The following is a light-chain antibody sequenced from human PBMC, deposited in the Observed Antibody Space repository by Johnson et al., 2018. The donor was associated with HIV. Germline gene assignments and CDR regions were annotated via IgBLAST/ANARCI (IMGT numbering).Light chain of an antibody. Sequence: QSVLTQPPSVSAAPGQKVTISCSGSSSNIGNNYVSWYQHLPGTAPKLLIYENNKRPSGIPDRFSGSKSGTSATLGITGLQTGDEADYYCGRWDNSLSTGGVFGTGTKVTVL. V-gene: IGLV1-51*02. CDR1: SSNIGNNY. CDR3: GRWDNSLSTGGV. J-gene: IGLJ1*01. CDR2: ENN.